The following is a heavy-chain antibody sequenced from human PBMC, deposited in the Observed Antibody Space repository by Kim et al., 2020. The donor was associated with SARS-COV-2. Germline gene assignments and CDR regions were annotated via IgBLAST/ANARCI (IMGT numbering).Heavy chain of an antibody. CDR3: ARLLYSSGWSDY. V-gene: IGHV4-39*01. Sequence: YYHPSLKSRVTISVDTSKNQFSLKLSSVTAADTAVYYCARLLYSSGWSDYWGQGTLVTVSS. D-gene: IGHD6-19*01. J-gene: IGHJ4*02.